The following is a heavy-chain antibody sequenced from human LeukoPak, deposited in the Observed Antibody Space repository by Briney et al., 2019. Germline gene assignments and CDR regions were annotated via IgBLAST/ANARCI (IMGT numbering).Heavy chain of an antibody. CDR2: IKGDGSSI. Sequence: GGSLRLSCAASGFTFSNHWMHWVRHTPGKGLVWVSRIKGDGSSISHADSVKGRFTISRDNAKNTLDLQMNNLRVEDTAVYYCVRDGVGAPPFDYWGEGVLVTVSS. CDR1: GFTFSNHW. V-gene: IGHV3-74*01. CDR3: VRDGVGAPPFDY. D-gene: IGHD1-26*01. J-gene: IGHJ4*02.